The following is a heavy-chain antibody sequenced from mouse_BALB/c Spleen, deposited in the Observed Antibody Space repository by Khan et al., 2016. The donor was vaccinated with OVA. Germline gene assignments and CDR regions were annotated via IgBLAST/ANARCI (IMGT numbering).Heavy chain of an antibody. V-gene: IGHV1-22*01. Sequence: EVQLQQSGPELVKPGASVKISCKTSGYTFTEYTMHWVKQSHGKSLEWIGNINPNNGGTSYNKRFKEKAPLTVDKSSSTAYMELRSLISDDSAVYYCARGRTYYWGQGTTLTVSS. D-gene: IGHD3-3*01. CDR2: INPNNGGT. CDR3: ARGRTYY. CDR1: GYTFTEYT. J-gene: IGHJ2*01.